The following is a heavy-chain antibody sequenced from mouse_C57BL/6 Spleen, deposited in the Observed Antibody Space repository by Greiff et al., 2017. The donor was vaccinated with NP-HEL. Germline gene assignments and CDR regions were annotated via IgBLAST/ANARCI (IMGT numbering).Heavy chain of an antibody. J-gene: IGHJ4*01. V-gene: IGHV5-4*01. CDR1: GFTFSSYA. CDR2: ISDGGSYT. CDR3: ARDRTTVVADYYAMDY. D-gene: IGHD1-1*01. Sequence: EVKLVESGGGLVKPGGSLKLSCAASGFTFSSYAMSWVRQTPEKRLEWVATISDGGSYTYYPDNVKGRFTISRDNAKNNLYLQMSHLKSEDTAMYYCARDRTTVVADYYAMDYWGKGTSVTVSS.